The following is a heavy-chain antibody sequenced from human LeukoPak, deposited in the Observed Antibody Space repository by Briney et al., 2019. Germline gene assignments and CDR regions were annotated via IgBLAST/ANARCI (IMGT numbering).Heavy chain of an antibody. J-gene: IGHJ4*02. CDR2: ISSSSSYI. V-gene: IGHV3-21*01. Sequence: GGSLRLSCAASGFTFSSYSMNWVRQAPGKGLEWVSSISSSSSYIYYADSVKGRFTISRDNAKNSLYLQMNSLRAEDTAVYYCARDGYSGYPNFDYWGQGTLVTVCS. CDR3: ARDGYSGYPNFDY. D-gene: IGHD5-12*01. CDR1: GFTFSSYS.